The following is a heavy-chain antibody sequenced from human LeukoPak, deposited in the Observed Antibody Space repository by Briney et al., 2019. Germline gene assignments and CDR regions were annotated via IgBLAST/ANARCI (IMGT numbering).Heavy chain of an antibody. D-gene: IGHD4-17*01. J-gene: IGHJ4*02. CDR3: ARGGVEDSGDYGGDFDY. CDR1: GGSFSGYY. CDR2: INHSGST. V-gene: IGHV4-34*01. Sequence: SETLSLTCAVYGGSFSGYYWSWIRQPPGKGLEWIGEINHSGSTNYNPSLKSRVTISVDTSKNQFSLKLSSVTAADTAVYFCARGGVEDSGDYGGDFDYWGQGTLVTVSS.